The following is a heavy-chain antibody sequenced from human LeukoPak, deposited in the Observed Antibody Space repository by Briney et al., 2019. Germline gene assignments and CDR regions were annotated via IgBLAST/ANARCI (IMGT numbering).Heavy chain of an antibody. Sequence: SETLSLTCTVSGGSLSSYSWSWIRQPPGKGLEWIGYIYYSGSTNYNPSLKSRVTISVDTSKNQFSLKLSSVTAADTAVYYCARELGHSSGYLNAFDIWGQGTMVTVSS. V-gene: IGHV4-59*01. J-gene: IGHJ3*02. CDR3: ARELGHSSGYLNAFDI. D-gene: IGHD3-22*01. CDR1: GGSLSSYS. CDR2: IYYSGST.